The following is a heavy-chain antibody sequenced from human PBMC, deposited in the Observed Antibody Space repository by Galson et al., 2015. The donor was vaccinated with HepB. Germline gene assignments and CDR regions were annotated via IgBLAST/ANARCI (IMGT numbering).Heavy chain of an antibody. CDR2: ISGSGGST. D-gene: IGHD6-19*01. CDR3: AKGTGGWYSGIDY. Sequence: SLRLSCAASGFTFSSYAMSWVRQAPGKGLEWVSAISGSGGSTYYADSVKGRFTISRDNSKNTLYLQMNSLRAEDTAVYYCAKGTGGWYSGIDYWGQGTLVTVSS. V-gene: IGHV3-23*01. CDR1: GFTFSSYA. J-gene: IGHJ4*02.